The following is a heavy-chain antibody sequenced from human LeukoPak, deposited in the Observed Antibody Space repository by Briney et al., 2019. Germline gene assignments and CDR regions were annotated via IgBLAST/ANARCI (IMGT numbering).Heavy chain of an antibody. J-gene: IGHJ4*02. Sequence: GGSLRLSCSASGFTFSSYIMNWARQAPGKGLEYISAITSNGGTTYYADSVKGRVTISRDNSKNTLYLQMSSLRPEDTAVYYCVKDDSDCYDSSARDSWGQGTLVTVSS. V-gene: IGHV3-64D*09. CDR1: GFTFSSYI. CDR3: VKDDSDCYDSSARDS. D-gene: IGHD3-22*01. CDR2: ITSNGGTT.